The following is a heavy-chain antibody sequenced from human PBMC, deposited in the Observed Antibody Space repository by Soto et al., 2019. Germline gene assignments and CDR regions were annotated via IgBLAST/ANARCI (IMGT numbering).Heavy chain of an antibody. Sequence: QVQLVQSGAEMKEPGSSVKVSCKTSGGTISSSGISWLRQAPGQGLEWMGGIIPLFRTPDYAQKFQGRVTIAADESTSTAYMELSSLRSEDTAVYYCARDNDRLQLGGNYYYILDVWAQGTTITVSS. D-gene: IGHD4-4*01. CDR2: IIPLFRTP. CDR1: GGTISSSG. CDR3: ARDNDRLQLGGNYYYILDV. V-gene: IGHV1-69*12. J-gene: IGHJ6*02.